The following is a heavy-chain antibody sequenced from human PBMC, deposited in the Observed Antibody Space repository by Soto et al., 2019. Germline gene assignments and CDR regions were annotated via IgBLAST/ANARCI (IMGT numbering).Heavy chain of an antibody. Sequence: QVQLVQSGAEVKKPGASVKVSCKASGYSLRSNYVHWVRQAPGQGLEWMGWINPNSSGTVYAQKFKGRVRMTRDASLTTAYMQLNRLTSEDKAVYYCARDLIVDGPDKYGMDVWGQGTTVTVSS. CDR2: INPNSSGT. CDR1: GYSLRSNY. J-gene: IGHJ6*02. V-gene: IGHV1-2*02. CDR3: ARDLIVDGPDKYGMDV. D-gene: IGHD3-16*02.